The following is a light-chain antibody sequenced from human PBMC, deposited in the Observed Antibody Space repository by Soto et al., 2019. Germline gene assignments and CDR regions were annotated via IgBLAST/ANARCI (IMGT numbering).Light chain of an antibody. CDR3: SSYTTGSTLLV. V-gene: IGLV2-14*01. Sequence: QSALTQPASVSGSPGQSITISCTGTSSDVGGYNYVSWYQQHPGKAPKLIIYEVSNRPSGVSNRFSGSKSDYTASLTISGLQAEDEAYYYCSSYTTGSTLLVFGGGTKVTVL. J-gene: IGLJ2*01. CDR2: EVS. CDR1: SSDVGGYNY.